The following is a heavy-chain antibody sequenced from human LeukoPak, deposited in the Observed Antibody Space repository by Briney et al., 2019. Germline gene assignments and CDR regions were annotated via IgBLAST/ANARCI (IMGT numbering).Heavy chain of an antibody. V-gene: IGHV4-34*01. CDR1: GGSFSGYY. Sequence: SETLSLTCAVYGGSFSGYYWSWVRQPPGKGLEWIGEINHSGNTNYNPSLKSRVTISVDTSKNQFSLKLSSVTAADTAVYYCARDCSGSSCYLDYWSQGTLVTVSS. J-gene: IGHJ4*02. D-gene: IGHD2-2*01. CDR2: INHSGNT. CDR3: ARDCSGSSCYLDY.